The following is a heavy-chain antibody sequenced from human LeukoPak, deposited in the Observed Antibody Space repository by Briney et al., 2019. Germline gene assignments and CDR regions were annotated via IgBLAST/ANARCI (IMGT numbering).Heavy chain of an antibody. CDR2: IYDSGST. V-gene: IGHV4-31*03. Sequence: PSETLSLTCIVSGGSIRSGTYYWSWIRQHPGKGLEWIGYIYDSGSTYYNPSLRSRATISLDTSKSQFSLKLSSVTAADTAVYYCARDLSQRWLQLGAFDVWGQGTMVTVSS. CDR3: ARDLSQRWLQLGAFDV. J-gene: IGHJ3*01. CDR1: GGSIRSGTYY. D-gene: IGHD5-24*01.